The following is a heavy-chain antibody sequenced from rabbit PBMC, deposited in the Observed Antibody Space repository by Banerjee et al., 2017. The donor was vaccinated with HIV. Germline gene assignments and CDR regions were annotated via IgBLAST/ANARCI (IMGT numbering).Heavy chain of an antibody. CDR2: IYTTSGST. CDR3: VRVVAGVYFNL. D-gene: IGHD4-1*01. V-gene: IGHV1S40*01. J-gene: IGHJ4*01. Sequence: QSLEESGGDLVKPGASLTLTCTASGFSFTNIYWPCWVRQAPGKGLEWIACIYTTSGSTLYADWVNGRFTISSHNAQNTLYLQLNSLTAADTATYFCVRVVAGVYFNLWGQGTLVTVS. CDR1: GFSFTNIYW.